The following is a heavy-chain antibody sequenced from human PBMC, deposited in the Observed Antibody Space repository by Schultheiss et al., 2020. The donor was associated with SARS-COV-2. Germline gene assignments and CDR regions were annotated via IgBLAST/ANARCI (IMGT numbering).Heavy chain of an antibody. D-gene: IGHD3-3*01. Sequence: SETLSLTCTVSGGSISSYYWSWIRQPPGKGLEWTGHVSYTGNSNYNPSLKSRVTISIDTSKKQFSLKLRSVTAADTAVYYCARIETSGYASFDYWGQGILVTVSS. J-gene: IGHJ4*02. CDR2: VSYTGNS. V-gene: IGHV4-59*01. CDR1: GGSISSYY. CDR3: ARIETSGYASFDY.